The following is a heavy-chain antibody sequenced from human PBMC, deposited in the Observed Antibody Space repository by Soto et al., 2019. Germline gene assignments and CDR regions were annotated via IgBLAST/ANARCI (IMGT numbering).Heavy chain of an antibody. V-gene: IGHV4-4*07. CDR2: IDTSGST. D-gene: IGHD5-12*01. CDR1: GGSINNYY. CDR3: ARGLGGYDQLFDY. J-gene: IGHJ4*02. Sequence: SETLSLTCTVSGGSINNYYWSWIRQPAGKGLEWIGRIDTSGSTNYNPSLKSRVTMSVDTSKNQFSLKLSSVTAADTAVYYCARGLGGYDQLFDYWGQGTLVTVSS.